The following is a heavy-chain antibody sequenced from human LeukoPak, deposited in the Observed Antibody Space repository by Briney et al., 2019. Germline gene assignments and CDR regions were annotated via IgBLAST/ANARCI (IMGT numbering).Heavy chain of an antibody. CDR2: IYSSGNT. CDR3: ARQPSGTAAFDI. J-gene: IGHJ3*02. V-gene: IGHV4-59*08. D-gene: IGHD1/OR15-1a*01. Sequence: PSETLSLTCAVSGGSISSYYWSWIRQPPGKGLEWIAYIYSSGNTNYNPSFKSRVTISVDTSKNQFSLKLTSVAAADTAIHYCARQPSGTAAFDIWGQGTMVIVSS. CDR1: GGSISSYY.